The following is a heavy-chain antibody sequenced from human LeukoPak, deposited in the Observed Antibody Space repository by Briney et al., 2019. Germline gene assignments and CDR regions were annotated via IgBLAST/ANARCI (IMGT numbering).Heavy chain of an antibody. Sequence: GGSLRLSCAASGFTFSDAWMSWVRQAPGKGLEWVGRIKRKIDGGGTADYAAPVKGRFTISRDDSKNTLHLQMNSLETEDTGVYYCTDDLHYFASNWGQGTLVTVSS. CDR1: GFTFSDAW. CDR2: IKRKIDGGGTA. CDR3: TDDLHYFASN. J-gene: IGHJ4*02. V-gene: IGHV3-15*01. D-gene: IGHD3-10*01.